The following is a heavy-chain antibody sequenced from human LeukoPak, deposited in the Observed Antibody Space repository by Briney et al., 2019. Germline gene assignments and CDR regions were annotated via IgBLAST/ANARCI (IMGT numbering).Heavy chain of an antibody. J-gene: IGHJ4*02. CDR3: ARDPGDGYNSFDS. D-gene: IGHD5-24*01. V-gene: IGHV4-59*11. Sequence: SETLSLTCTVSGASINSHFWSWIRQPPEKGLEWIAYTRYSGTTNYNPSFKGRVTISVDTSKNQFSLNLNSLTAADTAVYYCARDPGDGYNSFDSWGQGTLVTVSS. CDR2: TRYSGTT. CDR1: GASINSHF.